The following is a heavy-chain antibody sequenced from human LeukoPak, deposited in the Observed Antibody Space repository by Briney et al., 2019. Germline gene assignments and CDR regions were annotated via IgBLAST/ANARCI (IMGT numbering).Heavy chain of an antibody. D-gene: IGHD6-13*01. J-gene: IGHJ4*02. CDR2: IYYSGST. Sequence: SETLSLTCTVSGGSTSSYYWSWIRQPPGKGLEWIGYIYYSGSTNYNPSLKSRVTISVDTSKNQFSLKLSSVTAADTAVYYCARDSSSWSAIDYWGQGTLVTVSS. CDR1: GGSTSSYY. V-gene: IGHV4-59*01. CDR3: ARDSSSWSAIDY.